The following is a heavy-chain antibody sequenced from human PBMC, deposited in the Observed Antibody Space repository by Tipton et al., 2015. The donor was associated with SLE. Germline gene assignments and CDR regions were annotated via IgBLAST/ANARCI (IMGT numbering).Heavy chain of an antibody. D-gene: IGHD3-10*01. CDR2: IGTAGDA. V-gene: IGHV3-13*01. Sequence: GSLRLSCAASGFTFSSYDMHWVRQATGKGLEWVSAIGTAGDAYYPGSVKGRFTISRENAKNSLYLQMNSLRAGDTAVYYCARGRQGWFGELLLDYWGQGTLVTVSS. CDR1: GFTFSSYD. J-gene: IGHJ4*02. CDR3: ARGRQGWFGELLLDY.